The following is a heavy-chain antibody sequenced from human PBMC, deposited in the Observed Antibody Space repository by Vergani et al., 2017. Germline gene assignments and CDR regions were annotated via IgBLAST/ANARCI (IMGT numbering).Heavy chain of an antibody. CDR2: INPNSGGT. D-gene: IGHD1-7*01. J-gene: IGHJ3*01. CDR3: GGGWRVGTTGAFDV. V-gene: IGHV1-2*02. Sequence: QVQLVQSGAEVKKPGASVKVSCKASGYTFTGYYMHWVRQAPGQGLEWMGWINPNSGGTNYAQKFQGSVTMTRETSISTAYMKLSRLGSDDTAVYYCGGGWRVGTTGAFDVWGQGTMVTVSS. CDR1: GYTFTGYY.